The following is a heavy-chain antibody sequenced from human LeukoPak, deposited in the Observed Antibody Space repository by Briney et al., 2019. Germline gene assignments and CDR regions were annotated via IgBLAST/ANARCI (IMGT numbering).Heavy chain of an antibody. D-gene: IGHD5-12*01. V-gene: IGHV1-18*01. Sequence: ASVKVSCKASGYIFTSYDINWVRQATGQGLEWMGWISAYNGNTNYAQKLQGRVTMTTDTSTGTAYMELRSLRSDDTAVYYCARVGGGYDYGGNVDYWGQGTLVTVSS. J-gene: IGHJ4*02. CDR3: ARVGGGYDYGGNVDY. CDR1: GYIFTSYD. CDR2: ISAYNGNT.